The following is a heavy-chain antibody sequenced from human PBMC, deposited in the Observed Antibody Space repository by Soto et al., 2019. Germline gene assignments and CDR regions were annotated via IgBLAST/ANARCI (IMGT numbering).Heavy chain of an antibody. CDR1: GLTFSDYY. V-gene: IGHV3-11*01. CDR2: ISSSGSTI. J-gene: IGHJ3*02. Sequence: AGSLRLSCAASGLTFSDYYMSWIRQAPGKGLEWVSYISSSGSTIYYADSVKGRFTISRDNAKNSLYLQMNSLRAEDTAVYYCARELKYYYDSSGYYDAFDIWGQGTMVTVS. D-gene: IGHD3-22*01. CDR3: ARELKYYYDSSGYYDAFDI.